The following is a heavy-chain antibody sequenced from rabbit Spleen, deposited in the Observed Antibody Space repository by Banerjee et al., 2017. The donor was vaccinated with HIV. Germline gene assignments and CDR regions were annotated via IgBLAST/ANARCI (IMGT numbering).Heavy chain of an antibody. CDR1: GFSFSSGYW. J-gene: IGHJ4*01. CDR2: INASTGKP. D-gene: IGHD1-1*01. CDR3: ARDLVAVIGWNFNL. V-gene: IGHV1S45*01. Sequence: QEQLVESGGGLVQPEGSLTLTCTASGFSFSSGYWICWVRQAPGKGLEWIACINASTGKPVYATWAKGRFTISRTSSTTVTLRMTSLTAADRATYFCARDLVAVIGWNFNLWGQGTLVTVS.